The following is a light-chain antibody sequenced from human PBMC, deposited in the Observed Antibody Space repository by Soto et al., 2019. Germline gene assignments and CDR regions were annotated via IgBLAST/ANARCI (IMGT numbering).Light chain of an antibody. J-gene: IGLJ1*01. V-gene: IGLV2-14*03. CDR3: SSYTTRNTEV. CDR2: DVT. CDR1: ISDVGAFNY. Sequence: QSALTQPASVSGSPGQSITISCIGTISDVGAFNYVSWYQHHPGKAPKLIIYDVTDRPSGVSTRFSASKSGNTASLTISGLQAEDEADYYCSSYTTRNTEVFGTGTKLTVL.